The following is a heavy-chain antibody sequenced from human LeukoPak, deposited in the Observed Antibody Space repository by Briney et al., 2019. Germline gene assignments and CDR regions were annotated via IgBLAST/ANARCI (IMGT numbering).Heavy chain of an antibody. CDR3: AKTPDVWNWKYYFDY. CDR2: ISGSGGFT. Sequence: AGGSLRLSCAASGFIFSSYGMSWVRQAPGKGLEWVSTISGSGGFTYYADSVKGRFSISRDNSKNTLYLQMSSLSAEDTAVYYCAKTPDVWNWKYYFDYWGQGTLVTVSS. V-gene: IGHV3-23*01. CDR1: GFIFSSYG. D-gene: IGHD1-1*01. J-gene: IGHJ4*02.